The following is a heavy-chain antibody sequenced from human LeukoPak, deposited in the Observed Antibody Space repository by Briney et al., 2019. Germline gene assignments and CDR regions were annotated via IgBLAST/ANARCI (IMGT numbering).Heavy chain of an antibody. V-gene: IGHV1-18*01. CDR3: ARSLYGSAQPGEY. CDR2: ISAYNGNT. Sequence: GASVKVSCKAPDYTFPTYDIIWVRQAPGQGLEWIGWISAYNGNTDYAQNFQGRVTMTTDTSTSTAYLELRSLRPDDTAMYYCARSLYGSAQPGEYWGQGTLVTVSS. D-gene: IGHD3-10*01. J-gene: IGHJ4*02. CDR1: DYTFPTYD.